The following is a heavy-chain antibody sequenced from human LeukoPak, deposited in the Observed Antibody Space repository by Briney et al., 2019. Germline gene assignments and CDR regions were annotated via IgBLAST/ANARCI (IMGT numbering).Heavy chain of an antibody. J-gene: IGHJ4*02. CDR1: GFTFSSYS. Sequence: PGGSLRLSCAASGFTFSSYSMNWVRQAPGKGLEWIGEIKHSGSTYYNPSLKSRVTMSVDTSKNQFSLKLNSVTAADTAVYYCARGNPTTVQTFDSWGQGTLVTVSS. V-gene: IGHV4-34*01. CDR3: ARGNPTTVQTFDS. D-gene: IGHD4-11*01. CDR2: IKHSGST.